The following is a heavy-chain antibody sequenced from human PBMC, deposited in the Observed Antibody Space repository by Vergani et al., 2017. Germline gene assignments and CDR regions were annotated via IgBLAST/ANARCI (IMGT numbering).Heavy chain of an antibody. V-gene: IGHV1-45*02. CDR3: ARSRLGDDGVSAEFES. J-gene: IGHJ4*02. Sequence: QMRLVQSGAEVKKTGSSLKISCKASGYTFTYRYLHWVRHAPGQALEWLGWITPYNGNIDVAQKLQGRLTLTRENSLTAMYMELSSITSEDTAVYYCARSRLGDDGVSAEFESWGQGTLVTVSS. CDR2: ITPYNGNI. CDR1: GYTFTYRY. D-gene: IGHD4/OR15-4a*01.